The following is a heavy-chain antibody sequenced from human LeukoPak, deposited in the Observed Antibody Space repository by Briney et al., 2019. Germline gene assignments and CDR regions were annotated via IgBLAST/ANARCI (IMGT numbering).Heavy chain of an antibody. CDR2: IYPGDSDT. D-gene: IGHD6-13*01. CDR3: ARHGSSSWPVDY. J-gene: IGHJ4*02. V-gene: IGHV5-51*01. Sequence: LGESLKISCQGSGYRFTSYWIAWVRQMPGKGLEWMGMIYPGDSDTRYSPSFQGQVTISADKSISTTYFQWSSLKASDTAMYYCARHGSSSWPVDYWGQGTLVTLSS. CDR1: GYRFTSYW.